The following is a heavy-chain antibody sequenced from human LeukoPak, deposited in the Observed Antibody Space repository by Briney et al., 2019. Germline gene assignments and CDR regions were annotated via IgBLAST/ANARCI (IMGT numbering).Heavy chain of an antibody. Sequence: GGSLRLSCAASGFTFSSYAMSWVRQAPGKGLEWVSAISGSGGSTYYADSVEGRFTISKDNSKNTLYLQMNSLRAEDTAVYYCAKVSSMIVVVVQYYFDYWGQGTLVTVSS. CDR1: GFTFSSYA. V-gene: IGHV3-23*01. CDR2: ISGSGGST. D-gene: IGHD3-22*01. J-gene: IGHJ4*02. CDR3: AKVSSMIVVVVQYYFDY.